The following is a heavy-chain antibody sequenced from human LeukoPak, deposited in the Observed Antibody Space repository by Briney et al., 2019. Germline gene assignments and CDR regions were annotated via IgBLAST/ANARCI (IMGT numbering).Heavy chain of an antibody. D-gene: IGHD3-16*01. Sequence: SETLSLTCTVSGGSISSGDYYWSWIRQPPGKGLEWIGYIYYSGSTYYNPSLKSRVTISVDTSKNQFSLKLSSVTAADTAVYYCARDMTPYQSWFDPWGQGTLVTVSS. CDR1: GGSISSGDYY. CDR2: IYYSGST. V-gene: IGHV4-30-4*08. CDR3: ARDMTPYQSWFDP. J-gene: IGHJ5*02.